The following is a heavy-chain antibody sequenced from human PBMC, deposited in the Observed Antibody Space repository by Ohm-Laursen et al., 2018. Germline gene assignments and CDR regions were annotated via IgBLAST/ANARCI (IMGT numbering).Heavy chain of an antibody. CDR1: GGSISSYY. J-gene: IGHJ6*02. D-gene: IGHD3-10*01. Sequence: SDTLSLTCSVSGGSISSYYWSWIRQPPGKGLEWIGYIYYSGSTSYNPSLKSRVTISVDTSKNQFSLKLSSVTAADTAVYYCARDHIRGVRYYYYYGMDVWGQGTTVTVSS. CDR3: ARDHIRGVRYYYYYGMDV. CDR2: IYYSGST. V-gene: IGHV4-59*01.